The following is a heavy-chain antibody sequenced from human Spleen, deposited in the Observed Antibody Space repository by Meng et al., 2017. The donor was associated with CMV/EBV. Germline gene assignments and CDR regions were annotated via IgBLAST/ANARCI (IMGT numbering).Heavy chain of an antibody. D-gene: IGHD3-10*01. CDR3: AKDITYYYGSGIS. Sequence: GESLKISCAASGFTFSNYEMNWVRQTPGRGLEWVAYISASGVTIYYADSVKGRFTISRDNAKNSLYLQMNSLKTEDTALYYCAKDITYYYGSGISWGQGTLVTVSS. CDR2: ISASGVTI. CDR1: GFTFSNYE. V-gene: IGHV3-48*03. J-gene: IGHJ5*01.